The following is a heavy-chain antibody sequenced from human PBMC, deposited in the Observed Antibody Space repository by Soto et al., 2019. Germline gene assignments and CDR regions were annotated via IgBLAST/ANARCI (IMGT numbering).Heavy chain of an antibody. Sequence: QLQLQESGPGLVKPSETLSLTCTVSGGSISSSSYYWGWIRQPPGKGLEWIGSIYYSGSTYYNPSLKSRVTISVDTSKNQFSLKLRSVTAADTAVYYCARRRHCSSTSCYFRSAGLGAFDIWGQGTMVTVSS. J-gene: IGHJ3*02. CDR1: GGSISSSSYY. V-gene: IGHV4-39*01. D-gene: IGHD2-2*01. CDR2: IYYSGST. CDR3: ARRRHCSSTSCYFRSAGLGAFDI.